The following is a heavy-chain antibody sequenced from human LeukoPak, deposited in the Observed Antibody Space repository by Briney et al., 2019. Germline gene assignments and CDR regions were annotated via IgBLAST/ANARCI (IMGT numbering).Heavy chain of an antibody. J-gene: IGHJ4*02. CDR3: ARDRPGGSSLDY. CDR1: GYSISSGYY. D-gene: IGHD6-13*01. Sequence: PSETLSLTCTVSGYSISSGYYWGWIRQPPGKGLEWIGSGSTYYNPSLKGRVTISVDTSKNQFSLKLSSVTAADTAVYYCARDRPGGSSLDYWGQGTLVTVSS. CDR2: SGST. V-gene: IGHV4-38-2*02.